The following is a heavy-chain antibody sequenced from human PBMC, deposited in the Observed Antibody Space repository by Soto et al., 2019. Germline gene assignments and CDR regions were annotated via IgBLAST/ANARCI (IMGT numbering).Heavy chain of an antibody. CDR3: ARDLYYYDSSGYGMDV. V-gene: IGHV3-13*01. Sequence: TGGSLRLSCAASGFTFSSYDMHWVRQATGKGLEWVSAIGTAGDTYYPGSVKGRFTISRENAKNSLYLQMNSLRAEDTAVYYCARDLYYYDSSGYGMDVWGQGTTVTVSS. J-gene: IGHJ6*02. CDR2: IGTAGDT. D-gene: IGHD3-22*01. CDR1: GFTFSSYD.